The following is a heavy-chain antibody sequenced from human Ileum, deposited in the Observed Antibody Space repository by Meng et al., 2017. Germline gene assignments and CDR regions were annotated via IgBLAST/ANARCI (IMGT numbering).Heavy chain of an antibody. CDR2: IHHSGST. J-gene: IGHJ4*02. Sequence: QVQLQGSGPGLVKPSGTLSLTCTVSGASIIGVNWVTWVRQTPGKGLEWIGEIHHSGSTNSIPSLKSRVTLSVDKSKNQFSLSMTSVTAADTAVYYCARGTGDIRVGFDYWGQGTLVTVSS. CDR3: ARGTGDIRVGFDY. V-gene: IGHV4-4*02. D-gene: IGHD7-27*01. CDR1: GASIIGVNW.